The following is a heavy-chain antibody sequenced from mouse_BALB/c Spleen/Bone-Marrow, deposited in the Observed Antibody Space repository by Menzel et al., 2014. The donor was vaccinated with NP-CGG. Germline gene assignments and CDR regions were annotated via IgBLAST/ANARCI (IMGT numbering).Heavy chain of an antibody. CDR1: GYTFTGYW. J-gene: IGHJ2*01. D-gene: IGHD2-10*02. Sequence: VQLQQSGAELVRPGASVKLSCKASGYTFTGYWMNWVKQRPGQGLEWIGMIDPSDSETHYNQMFKDKATLSVDKSSSTAYMQLSSLTSDDSAVYYRARKYGKGGDYWGQGTTLTVSS. V-gene: IGHV1-61*01. CDR2: IDPSDSET. CDR3: ARKYGKGGDY.